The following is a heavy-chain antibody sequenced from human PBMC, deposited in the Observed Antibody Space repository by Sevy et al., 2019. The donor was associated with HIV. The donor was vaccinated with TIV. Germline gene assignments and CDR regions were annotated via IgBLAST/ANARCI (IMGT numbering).Heavy chain of an antibody. Sequence: GGSLRLSCTVSGFIFSNFAMHWVRQAPAKGLEWVAVSSYDGSHKHYADSVKGRFTVSRDNSRNILSLEMSSLRRDDTAVYYCARGENDDEFFQYWGQGTLVTVSS. CDR1: GFIFSNFA. CDR2: SSYDGSHK. D-gene: IGHD1-26*01. J-gene: IGHJ1*01. CDR3: ARGENDDEFFQY. V-gene: IGHV3-30*04.